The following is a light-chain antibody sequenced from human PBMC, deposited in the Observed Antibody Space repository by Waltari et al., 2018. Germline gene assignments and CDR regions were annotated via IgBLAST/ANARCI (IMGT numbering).Light chain of an antibody. CDR2: ETS. CDR3: HQYNNWPPWT. Sequence: ETVMTKSPATLFVYPGERATLSCRASQSVSRNLAWYQQKPGQAPRLLIYETSTRATGIPARFSGSGSGTEFTLTISSLQSEDVAIYHCHQYNNWPPWTFGQGTKVEIK. J-gene: IGKJ1*01. V-gene: IGKV3-15*01. CDR1: QSVSRN.